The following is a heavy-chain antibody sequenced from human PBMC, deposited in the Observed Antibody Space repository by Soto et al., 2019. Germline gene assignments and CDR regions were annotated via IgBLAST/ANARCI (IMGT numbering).Heavy chain of an antibody. CDR2: ISEAGSHT. CDR1: GFTFTDYH. D-gene: IGHD7-27*01. V-gene: IGHV3-11*06. J-gene: IGHJ4*02. Sequence: LRLSCEASGFTFTDYHMSWIRQAPGKGLEWVALISEAGSHTAYAESVKGRFTISRDNARPSVFLQMNSLRSDGTAVYFCARSLRATSPLTFWGQGTPVTVS. CDR3: ARSLRATSPLTF.